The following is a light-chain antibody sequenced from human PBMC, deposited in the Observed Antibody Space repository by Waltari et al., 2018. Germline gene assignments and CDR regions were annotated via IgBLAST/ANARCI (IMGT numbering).Light chain of an antibody. CDR2: GTS. CDR3: QQYDGSVLT. V-gene: IGKV3-20*01. CDR1: QSGSSIS. Sequence: MVLTTSTATPSSSPGERATLSCRASQSGSSISLVWLQQKPCKAPRLVSYGTSNRATGFPDRFSGSGSGTDFTLTISRLEPEDFAMYYCQQYDGSVLTFGGGTKVEL. J-gene: IGKJ4*01.